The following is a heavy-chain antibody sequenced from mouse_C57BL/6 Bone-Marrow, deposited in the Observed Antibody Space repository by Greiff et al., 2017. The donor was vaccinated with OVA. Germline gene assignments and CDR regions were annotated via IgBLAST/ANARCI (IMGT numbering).Heavy chain of an antibody. V-gene: IGHV1-50*01. CDR2: IDPSAISP. J-gene: IGHJ2*01. CDR1: GYTFTSYW. Sequence: QVQLQQPGAELVKPGASVKLSCKASGYTFTSYWMQWVKQRPGQGLEWIGEIDPSAISPNYTQKFKGKATLTVDTSSSTAYMQLSSLTAEDSAVYYCYDYDGDWGQGTTLTVSS. CDR3: YDYDGD. D-gene: IGHD2-4*01.